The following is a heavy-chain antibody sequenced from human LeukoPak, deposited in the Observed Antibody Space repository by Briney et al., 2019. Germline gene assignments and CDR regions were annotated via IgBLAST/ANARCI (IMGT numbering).Heavy chain of an antibody. V-gene: IGHV3-23*01. Sequence: GGSLRLSCAASGFTFSSYAMSWVRQAPGKGLEWVLAISGSGGSTYYADSVKGRFTISRDNSKNTLYLQMNSLRAEDTAVYYCAKDHGPAGITMVRGEYGMDVWGQGTTVTVSS. CDR3: AKDHGPAGITMVRGEYGMDV. CDR2: ISGSGGST. D-gene: IGHD3-10*01. CDR1: GFTFSSYA. J-gene: IGHJ6*02.